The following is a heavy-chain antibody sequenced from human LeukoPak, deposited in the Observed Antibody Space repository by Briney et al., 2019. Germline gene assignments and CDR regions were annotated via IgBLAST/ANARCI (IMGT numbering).Heavy chain of an antibody. CDR2: IYYSGTT. D-gene: IGHD1-26*01. Sequence: SETLSLTCTVSGGSILSSSYYWGWIRQPPGKGLEWIGSIYYSGTTDYNPALKSRVTISVDTSKNQFSLKLSSVTAADTAVYYCARDRVGAASTHFDYWGQGTLVTVSS. CDR3: ARDRVGAASTHFDY. V-gene: IGHV4-39*07. CDR1: GGSILSSSYY. J-gene: IGHJ4*02.